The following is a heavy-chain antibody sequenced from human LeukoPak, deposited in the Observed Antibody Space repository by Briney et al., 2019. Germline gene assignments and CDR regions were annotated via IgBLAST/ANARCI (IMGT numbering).Heavy chain of an antibody. CDR3: ARGGATRGRFEN. V-gene: IGHV3-7*01. Sequence: GGSLRLSCAASGFPFNVQTMSWVRQAPGKGLDWVASMREDGREIYYVDSAKGRFTISRDNPKNSLYLQMNFLRAEDTAVYYCARGGATRGRFENWGQGTLVTVPS. D-gene: IGHD1-26*01. CDR1: GFPFNVQT. J-gene: IGHJ4*02. CDR2: MREDGREI.